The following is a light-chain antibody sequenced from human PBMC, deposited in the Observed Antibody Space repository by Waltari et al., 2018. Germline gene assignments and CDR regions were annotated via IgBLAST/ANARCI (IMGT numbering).Light chain of an antibody. CDR2: DVR. Sequence: QSGLTQPASVSGSPGQSITISCIGTSSDIGAYDYVSWYQQHPGKAPKLLIYDVRDRRSGGSHRVSGSKSGDAASLTISGLQAEDEATYYCSSPTTRSTQVFGSGTKVTV. CDR3: SSPTTRSTQV. CDR1: SSDIGAYDY. V-gene: IGLV2-14*01. J-gene: IGLJ1*01.